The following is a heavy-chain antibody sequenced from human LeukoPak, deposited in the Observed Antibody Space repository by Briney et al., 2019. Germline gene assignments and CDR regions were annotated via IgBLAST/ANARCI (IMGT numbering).Heavy chain of an antibody. CDR1: GFTFDDYI. Sequence: GGSLRLSCAASGFTFDDYIMHWVRHAPGKGLEGGSHISWDGGSTYYADSVKGRFTISRDNSKNSLYVQMNSLRTEDTALYYCGRGNYYGSGTSNWKIDYWGQGTLVTVSS. J-gene: IGHJ4*02. V-gene: IGHV3-43*01. CDR3: GRGNYYGSGTSNWKIDY. CDR2: ISWDGGST. D-gene: IGHD3-10*01.